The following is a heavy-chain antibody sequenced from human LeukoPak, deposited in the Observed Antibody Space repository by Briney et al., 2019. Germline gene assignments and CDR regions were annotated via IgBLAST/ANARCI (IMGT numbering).Heavy chain of an antibody. D-gene: IGHD3-9*01. CDR1: GYTFTGYY. J-gene: IGHJ4*02. Sequence: GASVKVSCKASGYTFTGYYMHWVRQAPGQGLEWMGRINPNSGGTNYAQKFQGRVTMTRDTSTSTVYMELSSLRSEDTAVYYCARDFDITRKTYYFDYWGQGTLVTVSS. V-gene: IGHV1-2*06. CDR3: ARDFDITRKTYYFDY. CDR2: INPNSGGT.